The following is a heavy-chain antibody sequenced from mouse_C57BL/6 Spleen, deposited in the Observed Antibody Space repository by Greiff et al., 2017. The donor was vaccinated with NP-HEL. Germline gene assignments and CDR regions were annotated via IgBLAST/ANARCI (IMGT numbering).Heavy chain of an antibody. CDR1: GFTFSSYT. J-gene: IGHJ4*01. CDR3: ARHEEFYYAMDY. Sequence: EVQLVESGGGLVKPGGSLKLSCAASGFTFSSYTMSWVRQTPEKRLEWVATISGGGGNTYYPDSVKGRFTISRDNAKNTLYLQMSSLRSEDTALYYCARHEEFYYAMDYWGQGTSVTVSS. CDR2: ISGGGGNT. V-gene: IGHV5-9*01.